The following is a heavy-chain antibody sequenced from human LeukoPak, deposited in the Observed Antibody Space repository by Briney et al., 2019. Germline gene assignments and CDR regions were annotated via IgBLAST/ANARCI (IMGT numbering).Heavy chain of an antibody. D-gene: IGHD2-2*01. CDR2: INHSGSA. V-gene: IGHV4-34*01. CDR3: ARGSAYCSTTSCSSPADY. Sequence: SETLSLTCAVYGGSVSGYFWIWIRQPPGKGLEWIGEINHSGSANYNPSLKSRVTIPVDTPKNQFSLKLNSVTAADTAVYYCARGSAYCSTTSCSSPADYWGQGTLVTVSS. J-gene: IGHJ4*02. CDR1: GGSVSGYF.